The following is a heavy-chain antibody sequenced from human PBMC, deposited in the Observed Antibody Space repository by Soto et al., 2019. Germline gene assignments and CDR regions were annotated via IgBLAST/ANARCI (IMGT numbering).Heavy chain of an antibody. V-gene: IGHV1-8*01. J-gene: IGHJ4*02. CDR2: MNPNSGNT. Sequence: ASVKVSCKTSGYTFISYDINWVRQATGQGLEWMGWMNPNSGNTGYAQEFQGRVTMTRSISTRTAYMELTNLKSEDTAVYYCARGSRFLDWNDILTGYTSFDYWGQGTLVTVSS. CDR1: GYTFISYD. D-gene: IGHD3-9*01. CDR3: ARGSRFLDWNDILTGYTSFDY.